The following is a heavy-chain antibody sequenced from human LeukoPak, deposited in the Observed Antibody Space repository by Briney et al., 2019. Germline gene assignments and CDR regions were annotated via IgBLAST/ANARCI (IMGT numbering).Heavy chain of an antibody. CDR2: ISGSGGST. D-gene: IGHD1-1*01. Sequence: AGGSLRLSCAASGFTFSSYAMSWVRQAPGKGLEWVSAISGSGGSTYYADSVKGRFTISRDNSKNTLYLQMNSLRAEDTAVYYCAKGSLAGWKRSPAVFDYWGQGTLVTVSS. J-gene: IGHJ4*02. V-gene: IGHV3-23*01. CDR1: GFTFSSYA. CDR3: AKGSLAGWKRSPAVFDY.